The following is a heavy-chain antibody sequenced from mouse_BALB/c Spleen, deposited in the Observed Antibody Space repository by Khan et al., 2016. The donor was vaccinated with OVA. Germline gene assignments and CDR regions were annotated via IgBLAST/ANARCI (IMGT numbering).Heavy chain of an antibody. V-gene: IGHV9-3-1*01. CDR1: GYTSTNYG. CDR3: ARKNYSYDRYFDV. J-gene: IGHJ1*01. Sequence: QIQLVQSGPELKKPGETVKISCKASGYTSTNYGMNWVKQAPGKGLKWMGWINTYTGEPTYADDFKGRFAFSLETSANTAYLQINNLKNEDTATYVCARKNYSYDRYFDVWGAGTTVTVSS. D-gene: IGHD2-12*01. CDR2: INTYTGEP.